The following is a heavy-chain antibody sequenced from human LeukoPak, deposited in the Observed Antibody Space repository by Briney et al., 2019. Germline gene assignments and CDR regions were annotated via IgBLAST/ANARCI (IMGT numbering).Heavy chain of an antibody. CDR3: AREIPFGVVINNWFDP. J-gene: IGHJ5*02. CDR1: GGSISSYY. Sequence: SETLSLTCTVSGGSISSYYWSWIRQPAGKGLEWIGRIYTSGSTNYNPSLKSRVTMSVGTSKNQFSLKLSSVTAADTAVYYCAREIPFGVVINNWFDPWGQGTLVTVSS. D-gene: IGHD3-3*01. V-gene: IGHV4-4*07. CDR2: IYTSGST.